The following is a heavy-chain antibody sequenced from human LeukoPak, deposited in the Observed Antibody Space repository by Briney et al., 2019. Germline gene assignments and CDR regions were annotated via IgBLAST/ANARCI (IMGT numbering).Heavy chain of an antibody. J-gene: IGHJ4*02. Sequence: ASVKVSCKASGYTFTSYGISWVRQAPGQGLEWMGWISAYNGNTNYAQKLHGRVTMTTDTSTSTAYMELRSLRSDDTAVYYCARAGDYYDSSGPSDYWGQGTLVTVSS. V-gene: IGHV1-18*01. CDR2: ISAYNGNT. CDR3: ARAGDYYDSSGPSDY. D-gene: IGHD3-22*01. CDR1: GYTFTSYG.